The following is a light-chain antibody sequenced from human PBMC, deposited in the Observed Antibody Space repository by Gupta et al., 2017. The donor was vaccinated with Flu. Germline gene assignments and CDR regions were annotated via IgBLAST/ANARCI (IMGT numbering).Light chain of an antibody. Sequence: NCKSSQSVLYSSNNKNYLAWYQQKPGQPPKLLIYWASTRESGVPDRFSGSGSGTDFTLTISSLQAEDAAVYYCQQYYTTPQTFGQGTKVEIK. CDR2: WAS. CDR1: QSVLYSSNNKNY. CDR3: QQYYTTPQT. J-gene: IGKJ1*01. V-gene: IGKV4-1*01.